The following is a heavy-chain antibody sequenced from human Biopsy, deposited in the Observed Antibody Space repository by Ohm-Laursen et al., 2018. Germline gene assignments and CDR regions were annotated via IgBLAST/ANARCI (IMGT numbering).Heavy chain of an antibody. D-gene: IGHD3-10*01. CDR2: IYHTGIT. J-gene: IGHJ4*02. CDR3: ARHSFGSGRDF. Sequence: SETLSLTWAVTDGSISNIINYWGWIRQPLGKGLEWLGGIYHTGITDYNPSLKSRVPISVDTSNNQFSLKLSSLTAADTAVYYCARHSFGSGRDFWGQGTLVTVSS. V-gene: IGHV4-39*01. CDR1: DGSISNIINY.